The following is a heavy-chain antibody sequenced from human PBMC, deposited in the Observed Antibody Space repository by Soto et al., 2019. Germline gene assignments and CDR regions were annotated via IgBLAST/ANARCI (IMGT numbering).Heavy chain of an antibody. D-gene: IGHD6-19*01. V-gene: IGHV5-51*01. J-gene: IGHJ6*02. CDR2: IYPGDSDT. CDR1: GYSFTSYW. Sequence: PGESLKISCKGSGYSFTSYWIGWARQMPGKGLEWMGIIYPGDSDTRYSPSFQGQVTISADKSISTAYLQWSSLKASDTVLFYWARLNSSGWRSYYGMDVWGQGTMVTVSS. CDR3: ARLNSSGWRSYYGMDV.